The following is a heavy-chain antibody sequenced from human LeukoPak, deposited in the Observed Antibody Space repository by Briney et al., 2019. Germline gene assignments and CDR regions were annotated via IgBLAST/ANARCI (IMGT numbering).Heavy chain of an antibody. V-gene: IGHV1-46*01. J-gene: IGHJ4*02. CDR1: GYTFTSYY. Sequence: EASVKVSCKASGYTFTSYYMHWVRQAPGQGLEWMGIINPSGGSTSYAQKFQGRVTMTRDTSTSTVYMELSSLRSEDTAVYYCTRTLGCCAFDYWGQGTLVTVSS. CDR3: TRTLGCCAFDY. CDR2: INPSGGST. D-gene: IGHD2-2*01.